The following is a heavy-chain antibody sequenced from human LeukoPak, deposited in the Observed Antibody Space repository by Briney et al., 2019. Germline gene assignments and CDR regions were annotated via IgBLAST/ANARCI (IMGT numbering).Heavy chain of an antibody. J-gene: IGHJ3*02. D-gene: IGHD3-22*01. CDR2: IYYSGST. Sequence: PSETLSLTCTVSGGSISSYYWSWIRQPPGKGLEWIGYIYYSGSTNYNPSLKSRVTISVDTSKNQFSLELSSVTAADTAVYYCARVGYDSSGYPNDAFDIWGQGTMVAVSS. CDR1: GGSISSYY. CDR3: ARVGYDSSGYPNDAFDI. V-gene: IGHV4-59*01.